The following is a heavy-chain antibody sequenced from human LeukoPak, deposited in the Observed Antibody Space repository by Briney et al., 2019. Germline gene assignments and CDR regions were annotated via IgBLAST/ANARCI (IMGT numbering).Heavy chain of an antibody. V-gene: IGHV3-23*01. CDR2: ISGSGGST. Sequence: PGGSLRLSCAASGFTFSSYAMSWVRQAPGKGLEWVSAISGSGGSTYYADSVKGRFTISRDNSKNTLYLQMNSLRAEDTAVYYCAKDLSHYDFWSGYSKTYYYYYGMDVWGQGTTVTVSS. CDR1: GFTFSSYA. CDR3: AKDLSHYDFWSGYSKTYYYYYGMDV. D-gene: IGHD3-3*01. J-gene: IGHJ6*02.